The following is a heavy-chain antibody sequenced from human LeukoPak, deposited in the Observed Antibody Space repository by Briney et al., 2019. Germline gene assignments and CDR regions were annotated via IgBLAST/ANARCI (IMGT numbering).Heavy chain of an antibody. CDR2: IYPGDSDT. V-gene: IGHV5-51*01. Sequence: GESLKISCKGSGYSFTSYWIGWVRQMPGKGLEWMGIIYPGDSDTRYSPSFQGQVTISADKSISTAYLQWSSLQASDTAMYYCARHSSVGGTYYYDSSGYSHREGFDYWGQGTLVTVSS. CDR3: ARHSSVGGTYYYDSSGYSHREGFDY. J-gene: IGHJ4*02. CDR1: GYSFTSYW. D-gene: IGHD3-22*01.